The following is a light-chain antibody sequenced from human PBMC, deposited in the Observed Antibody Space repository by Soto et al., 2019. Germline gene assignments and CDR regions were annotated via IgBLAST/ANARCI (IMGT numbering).Light chain of an antibody. V-gene: IGKV3-15*01. CDR1: QSVSSN. CDR3: QQYNNWPRT. CDR2: GAS. J-gene: IGKJ1*01. Sequence: EIVMTQSPATLSVSPGERATLSCRASQSVSSNLAWYQQKPGQAPRLLIYGASTRATGIPARFSGSGSGTDFTLTISSLQSEDVAVYYCQQYNNWPRTFGQGNKVEIK.